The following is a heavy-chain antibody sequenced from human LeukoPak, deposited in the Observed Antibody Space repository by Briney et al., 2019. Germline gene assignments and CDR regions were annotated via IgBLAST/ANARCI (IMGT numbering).Heavy chain of an antibody. J-gene: IGHJ4*02. V-gene: IGHV4-38-2*01. CDR3: TRHGIECSSTNCYWATVRY. D-gene: IGHD2-2*01. CDR2: IYHSGST. CDR1: AYSISSGYY. Sequence: KPSETLPLTCAVSAYSISSGYYWAWIRQPPGKGLGWIGRIYHSGSTYYNPSLKSRVTISIDTSKNQFPLKLSSVTAADTAVYYCTRHGIECSSTNCYWATVRYWGQGTLVTVSS.